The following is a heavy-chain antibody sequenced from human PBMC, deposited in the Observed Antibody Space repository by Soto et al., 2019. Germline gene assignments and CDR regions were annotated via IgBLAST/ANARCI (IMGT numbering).Heavy chain of an antibody. J-gene: IGHJ4*02. CDR1: GFTFSSYW. Sequence: ESVGGLVQPGGSLRLSCAASGFTFSSYWMSWVRQAPGKGLEWVANIKQDGSEKYYVDSVRGRFTISRDNAKNSLYLQMNSLRAEDTAVYYCARDGSGLALDYWGQGTLVTVSS. D-gene: IGHD1-26*01. CDR2: IKQDGSEK. CDR3: ARDGSGLALDY. V-gene: IGHV3-7*01.